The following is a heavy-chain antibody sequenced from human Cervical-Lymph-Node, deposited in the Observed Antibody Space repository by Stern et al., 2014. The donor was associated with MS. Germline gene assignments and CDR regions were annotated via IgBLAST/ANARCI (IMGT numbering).Heavy chain of an antibody. V-gene: IGHV2-70*15. CDR2: IDWDDDK. CDR1: GFSLTTSGMC. Sequence: QVPLRESGPALVRPTQTLTLTCTFSGFSLTTSGMCVAWIRQPPGKALEWLARIDWDDDKYYNTSLKTRLTISKDTSKNQVVLTMTNMDPVDTATYYCARTRFSSGWYYFDYWGQGTLVTVSS. J-gene: IGHJ4*02. D-gene: IGHD6-19*01. CDR3: ARTRFSSGWYYFDY.